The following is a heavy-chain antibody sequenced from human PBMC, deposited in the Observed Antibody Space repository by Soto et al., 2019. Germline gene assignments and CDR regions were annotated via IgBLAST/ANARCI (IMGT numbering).Heavy chain of an antibody. CDR1: GFSVSSNY. D-gene: IGHD5-12*01. V-gene: IGHV3-66*01. CDR2: IYSGGST. Sequence: GGSLRLSCAASGFSVSSNYISWVRQAPGKGLEWVSLIYSGGSTYYADSVKGRFTISRDNSKNTLYLQLNSLRAEDTAVYYCARTQGYRYYFDYWGQGTLVTVSS. J-gene: IGHJ4*02. CDR3: ARTQGYRYYFDY.